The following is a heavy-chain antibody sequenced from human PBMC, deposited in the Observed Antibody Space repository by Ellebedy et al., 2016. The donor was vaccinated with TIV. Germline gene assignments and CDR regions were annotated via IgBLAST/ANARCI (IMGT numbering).Heavy chain of an antibody. Sequence: GESLKISCEVSGLTFGSSAMNWVRQAPGTGLNWIAGISSDGRQTYYADSVKGRFTVSRDNLKNTMYLQMDSLRPEDTSVYYCAKGRFSRGWNLGYYFDSWGQGTLVVVSS. D-gene: IGHD6-19*01. V-gene: IGHV3-30*04. J-gene: IGHJ4*02. CDR1: GLTFGSSA. CDR2: ISSDGRQT. CDR3: AKGRFSRGWNLGYYFDS.